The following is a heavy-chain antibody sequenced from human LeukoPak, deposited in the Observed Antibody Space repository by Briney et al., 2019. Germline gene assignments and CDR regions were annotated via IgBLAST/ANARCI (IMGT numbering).Heavy chain of an antibody. D-gene: IGHD6-6*01. CDR3: ARVEAARLEYYFDY. Sequence: SETLSLTCTVSGGSISSYYWSWIRQPPGKGLEWLGYIYYSGSTNYNPSLKSRVTISVDTSKNQFSLKLSSVTAADTAVYYCARVEAARLEYYFDYWGQGTLVTVSS. CDR1: GGSISSYY. J-gene: IGHJ4*02. CDR2: IYYSGST. V-gene: IGHV4-59*01.